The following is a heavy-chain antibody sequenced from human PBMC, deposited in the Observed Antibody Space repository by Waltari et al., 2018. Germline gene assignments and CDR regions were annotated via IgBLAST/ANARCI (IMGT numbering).Heavy chain of an antibody. D-gene: IGHD4-17*01. CDR2: IIPICGTA. V-gene: IGHV1-69*01. Sequence: QVQLVQSGAEVKKPGSSVKVSCKASGGTFSSYAISWVRQAPGQGLEWMGGIIPICGTANYAQKFQGRVTITADESTSTAYMELSSLRSEDTAVYYCASLEFHIMTTVTNGLDYWGQGTLVTVSS. CDR1: GGTFSSYA. CDR3: ASLEFHIMTTVTNGLDY. J-gene: IGHJ4*02.